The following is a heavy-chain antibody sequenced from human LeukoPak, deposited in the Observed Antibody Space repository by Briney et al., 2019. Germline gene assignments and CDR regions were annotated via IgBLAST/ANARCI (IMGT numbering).Heavy chain of an antibody. CDR3: AKYWDSSGYYYDY. V-gene: IGHV3-23*01. D-gene: IGHD3-22*01. CDR1: GFTFSSYA. CDR2: ISGSGGST. J-gene: IGHJ4*02. Sequence: GGSLRLSCAASGFTFSSYAMSWVRQAPGKGLEWVSAISGSGGSTYYADSVKGRFTISRGNSKNTLYLQMNSLRAEDTAVYYCAKYWDSSGYYYDYWGQGTLVTVSS.